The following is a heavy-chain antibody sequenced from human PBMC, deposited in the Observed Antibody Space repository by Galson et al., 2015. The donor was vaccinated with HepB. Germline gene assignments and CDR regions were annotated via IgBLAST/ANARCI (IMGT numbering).Heavy chain of an antibody. CDR1: GFTFSSYS. CDR3: LAGWELLSFAFDI. V-gene: IGHV3-21*01. D-gene: IGHD1-26*01. Sequence: SLRLSCAASGFTFSSYSMNWVRQAPGKGLEWVSSISSSSSHIYYADSVKGRFTISRDNAKNSLYLQMNSLRAEDTAVYYCLAGWELLSFAFDIWGQGTMVTVSS. J-gene: IGHJ3*02. CDR2: ISSSSSHI.